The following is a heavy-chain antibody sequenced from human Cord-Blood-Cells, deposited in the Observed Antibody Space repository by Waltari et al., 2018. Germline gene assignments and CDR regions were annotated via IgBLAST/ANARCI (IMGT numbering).Heavy chain of an antibody. CDR3: AKMGDYDFWSGYYAFDI. Sequence: EVQLLESGGGLVQPGGSLRLSCAASGFTFSSYAMSWVRQAPGKGLEWVSAISGSGGSTYYADSVKGRFTISRDNSKNTLYLQMNSLRAEDTAVYYCAKMGDYDFWSGYYAFDIWGQGTMVTVSS. J-gene: IGHJ3*02. CDR1: GFTFSSYA. CDR2: ISGSGGST. D-gene: IGHD3-3*01. V-gene: IGHV3-23*01.